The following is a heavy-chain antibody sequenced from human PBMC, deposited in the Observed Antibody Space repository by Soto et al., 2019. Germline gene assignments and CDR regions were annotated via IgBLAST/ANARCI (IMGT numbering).Heavy chain of an antibody. D-gene: IGHD3-3*01. CDR2: ITASGNS. Sequence: SDTLSATCSVSGGSISASYWTWIRQTAGKGLEWIGRITASGNSLYNPSLKSRVTMSLDTSNNQFSLNLNSVTAADTAMYYCVRGFGRWSHSWGQGTHVTVS. J-gene: IGHJ4*02. CDR3: VRGFGRWSHS. V-gene: IGHV4-4*07. CDR1: GGSISASY.